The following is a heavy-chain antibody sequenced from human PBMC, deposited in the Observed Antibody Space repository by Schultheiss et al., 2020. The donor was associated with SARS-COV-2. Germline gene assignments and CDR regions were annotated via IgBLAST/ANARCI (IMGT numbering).Heavy chain of an antibody. CDR1: GGSISSYS. CDR3: ARETGYSSSCYGY. CDR2: IYTSGST. Sequence: SETLSLTCTVSGGSISSYSWRLIRQPAGKGLEWIGRIYTSGSTNYNPSLKSRVTMSVDTSKNQFSLKLSSVTAADTAVYYCARETGYSSSCYGYWGQGTLVTVSS. D-gene: IGHD6-13*01. V-gene: IGHV4-4*07. J-gene: IGHJ4*02.